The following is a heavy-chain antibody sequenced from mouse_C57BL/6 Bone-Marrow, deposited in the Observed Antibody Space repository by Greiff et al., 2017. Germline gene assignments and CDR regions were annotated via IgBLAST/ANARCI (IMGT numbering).Heavy chain of an antibody. Sequence: QVHVKQSGAELARPGASVKLSCKASGYTFTSYGISWVKQRTGQGLEWIGEIYPRSGNTYYNEKFKGKATLTADKSSSTAYMELRSLTSEDSAVYFCARWSYYGNYYAMDYWGQGTSVTVSS. CDR1: GYTFTSYG. D-gene: IGHD2-1*01. CDR3: ARWSYYGNYYAMDY. J-gene: IGHJ4*01. V-gene: IGHV1-81*01. CDR2: IYPRSGNT.